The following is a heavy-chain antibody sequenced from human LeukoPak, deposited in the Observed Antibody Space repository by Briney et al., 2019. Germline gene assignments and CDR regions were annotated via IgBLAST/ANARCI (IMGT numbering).Heavy chain of an antibody. CDR1: GGSFSTSG. CDR3: ARDHWGIVENGYDYFYYDMDV. J-gene: IGHJ6*02. D-gene: IGHD5-18*01. CDR2: VIPIYGTP. Sequence: ASVKVSCKASGGSFSTSGFSWVRQAPGQGLEWMGGVIPIYGTPSYAQKFQGRVTITTDEFTSTAYMELSSLRSEDTAVYYCARDHWGIVENGYDYFYYDMDVWGQGTTVTVSS. V-gene: IGHV1-69*05.